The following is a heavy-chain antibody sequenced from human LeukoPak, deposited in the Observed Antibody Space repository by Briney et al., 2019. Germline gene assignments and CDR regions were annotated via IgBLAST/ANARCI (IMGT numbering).Heavy chain of an antibody. CDR2: ISYDGSNK. D-gene: IGHD6-13*01. Sequence: PGGSLRLSCAVSGFPFSTFWMSWVRQAPGKGLEWVAVISYDGSNKYYADSVKGRFTISRDNSKNTLYLQMNSLRAEDTAVYYCAKASGYSRSWCIDYWGQGTLVTVSS. CDR1: GFPFSTFW. V-gene: IGHV3-30*18. CDR3: AKASGYSRSWCIDY. J-gene: IGHJ4*02.